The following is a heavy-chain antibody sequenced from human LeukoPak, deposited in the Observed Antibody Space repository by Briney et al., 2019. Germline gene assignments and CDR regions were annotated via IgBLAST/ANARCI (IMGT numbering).Heavy chain of an antibody. CDR1: GFTFSNYA. Sequence: PGRSLRLSCAASGFTFSNYAMHWVRQAPGKGLEWVAVISYDGTNKYYADSVKGRFTISRDNSKNTLYLQMNSLRAEDTAVYYCARDYYYGSGSEFDYWGQGTLVTVSS. D-gene: IGHD3-10*01. V-gene: IGHV3-30*14. CDR2: ISYDGTNK. J-gene: IGHJ4*02. CDR3: ARDYYYGSGSEFDY.